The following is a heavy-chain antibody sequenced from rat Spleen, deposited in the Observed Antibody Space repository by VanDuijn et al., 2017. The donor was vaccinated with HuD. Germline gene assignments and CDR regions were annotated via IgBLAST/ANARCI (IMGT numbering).Heavy chain of an antibody. V-gene: IGHV5-7*01. CDR2: ITSGGSSS. CDR3: TRHYYSGPFDY. D-gene: IGHD1-2*01. J-gene: IGHJ2*01. Sequence: EVQLAESGGGLVQPGRSLKLSCAASGFTFSSFAMAWVRQAPKKGLEWVATITSGGSSSYYRDSVKGRFTISRDNAKSTLYLQMESLRSEDTATYYCTRHYYSGPFDYWGPGVMVTVSS. CDR1: GFTFSSFA.